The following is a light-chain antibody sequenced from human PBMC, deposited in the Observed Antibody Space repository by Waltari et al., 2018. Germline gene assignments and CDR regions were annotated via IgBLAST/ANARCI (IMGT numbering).Light chain of an antibody. CDR1: QVISSS. J-gene: IGKJ3*01. Sequence: SCRASQVISSSLNWYQQKPGKAPKLHIYAASNLPTGVPSRFSGRGSGPNFTLTISDLQPEDFATYHCQQSYSTGFTFGPGTRLDLK. CDR2: AAS. V-gene: IGKV1-39*01. CDR3: QQSYSTGFT.